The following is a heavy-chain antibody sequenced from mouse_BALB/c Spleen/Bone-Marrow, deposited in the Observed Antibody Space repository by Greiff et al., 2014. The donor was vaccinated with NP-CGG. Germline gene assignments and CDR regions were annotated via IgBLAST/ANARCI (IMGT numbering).Heavy chain of an antibody. V-gene: IGHV1-5*01. J-gene: IGHJ2*01. Sequence: VQLKESGTVLARPGVSVKMSCKASGYTFTSYWMHWVKQRPGQGLEWIGAIYPGNSDTSYNQKFKGKAKLTAVTSTSTAYMELSSLTNEDSAVYYCTRSGRYYFDCWGQGTTLTVSS. CDR2: IYPGNSDT. CDR3: TRSGRYYFDC. CDR1: GYTFTSYW. D-gene: IGHD3-1*01.